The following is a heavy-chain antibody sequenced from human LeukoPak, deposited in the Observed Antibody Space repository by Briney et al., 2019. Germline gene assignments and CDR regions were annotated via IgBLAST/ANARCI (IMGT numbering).Heavy chain of an antibody. J-gene: IGHJ3*02. CDR3: AREEQWLVGDAFDI. CDR2: ISSSGSTI. V-gene: IGHV3-48*03. D-gene: IGHD6-19*01. CDR1: GFTFSSYE. Sequence: GGSLRLSCAASGFTFSSYEMNWVRQAPGKGLEWVSYISSSGSTIYYADFVKGRFTISRDNAKHSLYLQMNSLRAEDTAVYYCAREEQWLVGDAFDIWGQGTMVTVSS.